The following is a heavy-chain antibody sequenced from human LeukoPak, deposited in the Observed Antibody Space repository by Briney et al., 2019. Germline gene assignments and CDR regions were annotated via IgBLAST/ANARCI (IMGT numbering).Heavy chain of an antibody. V-gene: IGHV4-39*07. J-gene: IGHJ4*02. CDR1: GGSISSNTYY. CDR2: IYYSGST. D-gene: IGHD1-26*01. CDR3: ARVGGSFRFDY. Sequence: SETLSLTCTVSGGSISSNTYYWGWIRQPPGKGLEWIGSIYYSGSTYYNPSLKSRVTISVDTSKNQFSLKLSSVTAADTAVYYCARVGGSFRFDYWGQGTLVTVSS.